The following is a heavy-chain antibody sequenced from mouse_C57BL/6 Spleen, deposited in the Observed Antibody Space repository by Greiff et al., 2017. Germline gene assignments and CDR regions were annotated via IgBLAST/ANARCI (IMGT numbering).Heavy chain of an antibody. J-gene: IGHJ4*01. CDR2: IDPEDGDT. D-gene: IGHD1-1*01. V-gene: IGHV14-1*01. Sequence: EVHLVESGAELVRPGASVKLSCTASGFNIKDYYMHWVKQRPEQGLEWIGRIDPEDGDTEYAPKFQGKATMTADTSSNTAYLQLSSLTSEDTAVYYCTRGGVVATDYAMDYWGQGTSVTVSS. CDR3: TRGGVVATDYAMDY. CDR1: GFNIKDYY.